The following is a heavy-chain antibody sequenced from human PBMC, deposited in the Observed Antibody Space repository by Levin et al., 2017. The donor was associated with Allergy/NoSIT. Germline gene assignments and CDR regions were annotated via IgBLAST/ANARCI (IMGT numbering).Heavy chain of an antibody. CDR1: GGSFSGYY. J-gene: IGHJ2*01. CDR2: INHSGST. V-gene: IGHV4-34*01. CDR3: ARSGSWYSWYFDL. Sequence: SETLSLTCAVYGGSFSGYYWSWIRQPPGKGLEWLGEINHSGSTNYNPSLKSRVTISVDTSKNQFSLKLSSVTAADTAVYYCARSGSWYSWYFDLWGRGTLVTVSS. D-gene: IGHD6-13*01.